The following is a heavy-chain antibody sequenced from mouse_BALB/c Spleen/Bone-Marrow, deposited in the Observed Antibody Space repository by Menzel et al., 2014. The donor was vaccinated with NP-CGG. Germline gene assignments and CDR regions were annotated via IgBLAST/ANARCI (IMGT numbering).Heavy chain of an antibody. D-gene: IGHD2-4*01. Sequence: EVQLQQSGAELVKPGASVKLSCTASGFNIXDTYMHWVKQRPEQGLEWIGRIDPANGNTKYDPKFQGKATITADTSSNTAYLQLSSLTSEDTAVYYCARDDSWGFAYWGQGTLVTVSA. J-gene: IGHJ3*01. CDR3: ARDDSWGFAY. CDR2: IDPANGNT. V-gene: IGHV14-3*02. CDR1: GFNIXDTY.